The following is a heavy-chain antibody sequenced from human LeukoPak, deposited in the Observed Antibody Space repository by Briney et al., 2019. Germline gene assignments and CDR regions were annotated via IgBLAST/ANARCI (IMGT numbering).Heavy chain of an antibody. CDR1: GDSVSSNSAA. CDR2: TYYRSKWYN. CDR3: ARGSSQIYYYDSSGYSHAFDY. D-gene: IGHD3-22*01. Sequence: SQTLSLTCAISGDSVSSNSAAWNWIRQSPSRGLEWPGRTYYRSKWYNDYAVSVKSRITINPDTSKNQFPLQLNSATPEDTAVYYCARGSSQIYYYDSSGYSHAFDYWGQGTLVTVSS. V-gene: IGHV6-1*01. J-gene: IGHJ4*02.